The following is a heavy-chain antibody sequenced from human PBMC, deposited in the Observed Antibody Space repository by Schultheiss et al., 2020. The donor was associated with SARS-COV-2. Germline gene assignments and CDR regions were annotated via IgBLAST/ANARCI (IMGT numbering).Heavy chain of an antibody. J-gene: IGHJ4*02. V-gene: IGHV3-30*03. CDR2: ISYDGSNK. Sequence: GGSLRLSCAASGFTFSSYGMHWVRQAPGKGLEWVAVISYDGSNKYYADSVKGRFTISRDNSKNTLYLQMNSLRAEDTAVYYCARRGGIDLSPDFWGQGTLVTVSS. CDR1: GFTFSSYG. CDR3: ARRGGIDLSPDF. D-gene: IGHD6-13*01.